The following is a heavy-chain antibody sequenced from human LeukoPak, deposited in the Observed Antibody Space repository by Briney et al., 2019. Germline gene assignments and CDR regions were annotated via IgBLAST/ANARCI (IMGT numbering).Heavy chain of an antibody. CDR2: IHHSGST. CDR1: GGSISSGGYY. J-gene: IGHJ4*02. Sequence: SQTLSLTCTVSGGSISSGGYYWSWIRQPPGKGLEWIGYIHHSGSTYYNPSLKSRVTISVDRSKNQFSLKLSSVTAADTAVYYCARGKGYFDYWGQGTLVTVSS. CDR3: ARGKGYFDY. V-gene: IGHV4-30-2*01.